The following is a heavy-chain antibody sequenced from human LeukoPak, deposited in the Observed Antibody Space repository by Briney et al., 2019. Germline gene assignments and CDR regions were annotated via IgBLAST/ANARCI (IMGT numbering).Heavy chain of an antibody. CDR2: IYSGGST. D-gene: IGHD2-2*01. CDR1: GFTVSSNY. V-gene: IGHV3-53*01. CDR3: SRVVGQLPHLADY. J-gene: IGHJ4*02. Sequence: GGSLRLSCAASGFTVSSNYMSWVRQAPGRGLEWVSVIYSGGSTYYADSGKGRFTIFRDNSKNTVDLQMNNLRAEDTAVYYCSRVVGQLPHLADYWGQGTLVTVSS.